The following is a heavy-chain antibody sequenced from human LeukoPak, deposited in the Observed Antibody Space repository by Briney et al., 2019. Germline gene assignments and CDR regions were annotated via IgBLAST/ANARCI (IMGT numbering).Heavy chain of an antibody. CDR1: GFTFSSYW. Sequence: GGSLRLSCAASGFTFSSYWMSWVRQAPGKGLEWVANIKQDGSEKYYVDSVKGRFTISRDNAKNSLYLHMNTLSAEDTAVYYCAKWAYYDFWSGHYKSHFDSWGQGTLVTASP. CDR3: AKWAYYDFWSGHYKSHFDS. J-gene: IGHJ4*02. V-gene: IGHV3-7*03. D-gene: IGHD3-3*01. CDR2: IKQDGSEK.